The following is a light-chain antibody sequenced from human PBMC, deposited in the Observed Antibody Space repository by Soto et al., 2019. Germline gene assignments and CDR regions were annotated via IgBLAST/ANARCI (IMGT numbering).Light chain of an antibody. V-gene: IGKV3-11*01. CDR1: QSVSSY. Sequence: EIVLTQSPATLSLSPGERATLSCRASQSVSSYLAWYQQKPGQAPRLLIYDASNRATGIPARFSGSGSGTDFTLTISSLEPEDFAVYYCQQRSNWPWTFGKGTRWIS. CDR3: QQRSNWPWT. CDR2: DAS. J-gene: IGKJ1*01.